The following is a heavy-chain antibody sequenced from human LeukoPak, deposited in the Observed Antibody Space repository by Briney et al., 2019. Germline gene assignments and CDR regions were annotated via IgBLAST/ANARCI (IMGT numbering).Heavy chain of an antibody. Sequence: GGSLRLSCAASGFTFSSYSMNWVRQAPGKGLEGVSSISSSSSYIYYADSVKGRFTISRDNAKNSLYLQMNSLRAEDTAVYYCARDGVDSSGYYYYYMDVWGKGTTVTISS. CDR1: GFTFSSYS. J-gene: IGHJ6*03. CDR3: ARDGVDSSGYYYYYMDV. D-gene: IGHD3-22*01. CDR2: ISSSSSYI. V-gene: IGHV3-21*01.